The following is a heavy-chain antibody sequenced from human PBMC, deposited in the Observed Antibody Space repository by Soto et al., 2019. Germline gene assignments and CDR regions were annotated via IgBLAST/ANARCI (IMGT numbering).Heavy chain of an antibody. Sequence: SETLSLTCAVYGGSFSGYYWSWIRQPPGKGLEWIGEINRSGSTNYNPSLKSRVTISVDTSKNQFSLKLSSVTAADTAVYYCARGRTGTTSFDYWGQGTLVTVSS. CDR3: ARGRTGTTSFDY. V-gene: IGHV4-34*01. CDR2: INRSGST. J-gene: IGHJ4*02. CDR1: GGSFSGYY. D-gene: IGHD1-7*01.